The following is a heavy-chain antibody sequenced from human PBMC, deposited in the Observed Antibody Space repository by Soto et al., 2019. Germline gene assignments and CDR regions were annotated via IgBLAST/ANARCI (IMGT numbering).Heavy chain of an antibody. CDR3: ARVRIVASIHDAFES. J-gene: IGHJ3*02. CDR1: GYDFTSYG. CDR2: ISAYNGTI. Sequence: QGQLLQSGDEVKKPGASVRVSCRASGYDFTSYGISWVRQAPVQGLEWVSRISAYNGTIYTAQKFQGILTMTMDTSTDTAHMELGDLTSADTAVYYCARVRIVASIHDAFESWGQVTMVAVSS. V-gene: IGHV1-18*01. D-gene: IGHD2-21*01.